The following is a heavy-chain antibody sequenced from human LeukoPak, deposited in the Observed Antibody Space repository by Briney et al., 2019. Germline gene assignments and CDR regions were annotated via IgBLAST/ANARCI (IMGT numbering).Heavy chain of an antibody. CDR1: GYTLTELS. Sequence: ASVTVSCTVSGYTLTELSMHWVRQAPGKGLEWMGGFDPEDGETIYAQKFQGRVTMTEDTSTDTAYMELSSLRSEDTAVYYCATDHYDILTGLGVRYYYYYGMDVWGQGTAVTVSS. CDR3: ATDHYDILTGLGVRYYYYYGMDV. CDR2: FDPEDGET. D-gene: IGHD3-9*01. J-gene: IGHJ6*02. V-gene: IGHV1-24*01.